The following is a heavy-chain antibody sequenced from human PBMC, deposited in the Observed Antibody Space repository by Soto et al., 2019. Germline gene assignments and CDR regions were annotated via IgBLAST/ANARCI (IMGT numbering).Heavy chain of an antibody. Sequence: GGSLRLSCAASGFTFTRYSMNWVRQAPGKGLEWVSSISGTTNYIYYGDSMKGRFTISRDNAKNSLYLEMDSLRAEDTAVYYCARESEDLTSNFDYWGQGTLVTVSS. V-gene: IGHV3-21*06. CDR3: ARESEDLTSNFDY. J-gene: IGHJ4*02. CDR2: ISGTTNYI. CDR1: GFTFTRYS.